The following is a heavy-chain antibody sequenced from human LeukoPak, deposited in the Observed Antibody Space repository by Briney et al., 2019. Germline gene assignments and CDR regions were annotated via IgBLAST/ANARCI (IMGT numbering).Heavy chain of an antibody. CDR2: ISYDGSNK. V-gene: IGHV3-30-3*01. D-gene: IGHD5-18*01. CDR1: GFTFSSYA. Sequence: GRSLRLSCAASGFTFSSYAMHWVRQAPGNGLEWVAVISYDGSNKYYADSVSGRFTISRDNSKNTLYLQMDSLRAEDTAMYYCARDLGYSYGHPFDYWGQGTLVTVSS. CDR3: ARDLGYSYGHPFDY. J-gene: IGHJ4*02.